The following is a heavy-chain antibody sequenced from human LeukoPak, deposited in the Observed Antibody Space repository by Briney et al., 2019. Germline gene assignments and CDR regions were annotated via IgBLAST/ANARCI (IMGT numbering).Heavy chain of an antibody. D-gene: IGHD3-3*01. CDR2: ISSNGGST. V-gene: IGHV3-64*01. J-gene: IGHJ4*02. CDR1: GFTFSSYA. CDR3: ARGQFLEWSLQDY. Sequence: GGSLRLSCAASGFTFSSYAMHWVRQAPGKGLEYVSAISSNGGSTYYANSVKGRFTISRDNSKNTLYLQMGSLRAEDMAVYYCARGQFLEWSLQDYWGQGTLVTVSS.